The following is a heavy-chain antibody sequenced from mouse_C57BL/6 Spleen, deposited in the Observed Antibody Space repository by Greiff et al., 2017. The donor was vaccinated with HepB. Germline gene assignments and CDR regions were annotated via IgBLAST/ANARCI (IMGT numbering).Heavy chain of an antibody. Sequence: QVQLQQPGAELVRPGSSVKLSCKASGYTFTSYWMHWVKQRPIQGLEWIGNIDPSDSETHYNQKFKDKATLTVDKSSSTAYMQLSSLTSEDSAVYYCARPILDSAGYYFDYWGQGTTLTVSS. J-gene: IGHJ2*01. CDR1: GYTFTSYW. D-gene: IGHD3-2*02. CDR2: IDPSDSET. CDR3: ARPILDSAGYYFDY. V-gene: IGHV1-52*01.